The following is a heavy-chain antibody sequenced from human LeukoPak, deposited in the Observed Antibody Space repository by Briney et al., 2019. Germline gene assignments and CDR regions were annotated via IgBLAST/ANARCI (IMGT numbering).Heavy chain of an antibody. CDR2: IYYSWST. V-gene: IGHV4-59*12. Sequence: SETLSLTCTVSGGSISSYYWSWIRQPPGKGLEWIGYIYYSWSTNYNPSLKSRVTISVDTSNNQFSLKLSSVTAADTAVYYCARGRTGYYDFWSGYRYFDYWGQGTLVTVSS. J-gene: IGHJ4*02. CDR1: GGSISSYY. D-gene: IGHD3-3*01. CDR3: ARGRTGYYDFWSGYRYFDY.